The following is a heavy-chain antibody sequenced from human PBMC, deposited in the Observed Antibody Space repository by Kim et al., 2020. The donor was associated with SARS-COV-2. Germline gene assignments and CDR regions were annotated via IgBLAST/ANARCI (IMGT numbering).Heavy chain of an antibody. D-gene: IGHD1-1*01. CDR2: VRGSGGST. J-gene: IGHJ5*01. Sequence: GGSLRLSCAASGFTFSSYAMSWVRQAPGKGLEWVSLVRGSGGSTYYVDSVKGRFAISRDNSKNTLYLQMNSLRAEDTAVYFCARGDNNVTTWFDSWGQGT. V-gene: IGHV3-23*01. CDR1: GFTFSSYA. CDR3: ARGDNNVTTWFDS.